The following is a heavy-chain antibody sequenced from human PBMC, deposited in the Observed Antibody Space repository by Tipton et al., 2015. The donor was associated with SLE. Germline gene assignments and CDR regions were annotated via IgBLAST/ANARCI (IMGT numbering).Heavy chain of an antibody. CDR3: AKDNTDFDY. D-gene: IGHD2/OR15-2a*01. CDR1: GFTFSSYS. Sequence: GSLRLSCAASGFTFSSYSMNWVRQAPGKGLEWVSYISSGSSTIYFADSVRGRFTISRDNSKNTLYLQMNSLRAEDTAVYYCAKDNTDFDYWGQGTLGTVSS. J-gene: IGHJ4*02. V-gene: IGHV3-48*01. CDR2: ISSGSSTI.